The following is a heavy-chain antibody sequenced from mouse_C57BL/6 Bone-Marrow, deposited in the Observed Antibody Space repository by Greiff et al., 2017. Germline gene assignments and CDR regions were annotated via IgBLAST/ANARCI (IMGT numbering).Heavy chain of an antibody. J-gene: IGHJ3*01. CDR3: TTKAYYSNSAWCAY. D-gene: IGHD2-5*01. CDR1: GYTFTSYW. V-gene: IGHV1-5*01. CDR2: IYPGNSDT. Sequence: VQLQQSGTVLARPGASVKMSCKTSGYTFTSYWMHWVKQRPGQGLEWIGAIYPGNSDTSYNQKFKGKAKLTAVTSASTAYMELSSLTNEDSAVYYCTTKAYYSNSAWCAYWGQGTLVTVSA.